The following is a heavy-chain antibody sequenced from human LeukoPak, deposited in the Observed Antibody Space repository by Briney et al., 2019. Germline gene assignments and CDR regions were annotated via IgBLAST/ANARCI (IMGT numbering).Heavy chain of an antibody. V-gene: IGHV3-23*01. Sequence: QPGGSLRLSCSASGFTFSSFAMTWVRQAPGKGLEWVSSISGSGGSTYYADSVQGRFTISRDNSKNTLYLQMNSLRAEDTAVYYCAKYLGSGTSFDDWGQGTLVTVSS. J-gene: IGHJ4*02. D-gene: IGHD3-10*01. CDR1: GFTFSSFA. CDR2: ISGSGGST. CDR3: AKYLGSGTSFDD.